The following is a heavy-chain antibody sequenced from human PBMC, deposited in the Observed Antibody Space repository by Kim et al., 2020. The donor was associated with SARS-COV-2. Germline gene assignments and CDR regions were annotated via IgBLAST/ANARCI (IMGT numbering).Heavy chain of an antibody. CDR2: ISGSGGST. CDR3: AKSGGPYTAMVIPYYFDY. CDR1: GFTFSSYA. Sequence: GGSLRLSCAASGFTFSSYAMSWVRQAPGKGLEWVSAISGSGGSTYYADSVKGRFTISRDNSKNTLYLQMNSLRAEDTAVYYCAKSGGPYTAMVIPYYFDYWGQGSLVTVSS. J-gene: IGHJ4*02. V-gene: IGHV3-23*01. D-gene: IGHD5-18*01.